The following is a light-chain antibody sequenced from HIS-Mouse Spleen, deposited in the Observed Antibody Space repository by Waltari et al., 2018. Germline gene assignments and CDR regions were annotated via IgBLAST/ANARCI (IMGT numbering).Light chain of an antibody. CDR1: SSDCGSYNL. V-gene: IGLV2-23*01. J-gene: IGLJ3*02. Sequence: QSALTQPASVSGSPGQSITISCTGTSSDCGSYNLVSWYPQHPGKAPKLMIYEGSKRPSGVSNRFSGSKSGNTASLTISGLQAEDEADYYCCSYAGSSTWVFGGGTKLTVL. CDR2: EGS. CDR3: CSYAGSSTWV.